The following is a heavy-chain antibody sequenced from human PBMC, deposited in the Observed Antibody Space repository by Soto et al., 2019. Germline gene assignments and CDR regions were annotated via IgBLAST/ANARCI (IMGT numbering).Heavy chain of an antibody. CDR1: GYIFTNYW. D-gene: IGHD2-21*01. J-gene: IGHJ3*02. V-gene: IGHV5-10-1*01. CDR3: ARPAGAVVNSISDGFHI. Sequence: PGESLKISCKGSGYIFTNYWISWVRQLPGKGLEWMGRIDPSDSFSNYSPSFEGHVTISADKSISTAYLQWSSLEASDTAMYYCARPAGAVVNSISDGFHIWGQGTMVTVSS. CDR2: IDPSDSFS.